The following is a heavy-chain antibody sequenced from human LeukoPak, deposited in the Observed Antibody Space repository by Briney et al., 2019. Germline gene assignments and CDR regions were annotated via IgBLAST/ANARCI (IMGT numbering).Heavy chain of an antibody. CDR1: GGSISSGSYY. CDR3: ARDGWAMVRGVIHYFMDV. D-gene: IGHD3-10*01. CDR2: IYTSGST. V-gene: IGHV4-61*02. J-gene: IGHJ6*03. Sequence: SSETLSLTCTVSGGSISSGSYYWSWIRQPAGKGLEWIGRIYTSGSTNYNPSLKSRVTISVDTSKNQFSLKLSSVTAADTAVYYCARDGWAMVRGVIHYFMDVWGKGTTVTISS.